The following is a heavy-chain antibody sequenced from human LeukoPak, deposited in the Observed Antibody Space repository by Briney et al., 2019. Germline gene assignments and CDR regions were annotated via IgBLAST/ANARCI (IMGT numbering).Heavy chain of an antibody. CDR1: GFSFSSYW. D-gene: IGHD3/OR15-3a*01. CDR3: VRDLVWDTGRVDY. Sequence: GGSLRLSCAASGFSFSSYWMSWVRQAPGKGLEWVANIQHDGSEKYYVGSVKGRFTISRDNAKNSLFLQMNSLRDEDTATYYCVRDLVWDTGRVDYWGQGTLVTVSS. CDR2: IQHDGSEK. J-gene: IGHJ4*02. V-gene: IGHV3-7*01.